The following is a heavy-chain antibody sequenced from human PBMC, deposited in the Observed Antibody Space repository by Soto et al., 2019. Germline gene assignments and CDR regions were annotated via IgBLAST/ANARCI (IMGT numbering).Heavy chain of an antibody. V-gene: IGHV1-2*02. Sequence: QLHLVQSGAVVKKPGASVTVSCSASGYPVTAYYMHWVRQAPGRGLEWMGGINPATGAAKYTQTFQGRATITSDQSTSTVFMELGGLKSEETAVFYCARGGGVGVAGSAAFDMWGQGTLVTVSS. CDR2: INPATGAA. J-gene: IGHJ3*02. CDR1: GYPVTAYY. D-gene: IGHD3-3*01. CDR3: ARGGGVGVAGSAAFDM.